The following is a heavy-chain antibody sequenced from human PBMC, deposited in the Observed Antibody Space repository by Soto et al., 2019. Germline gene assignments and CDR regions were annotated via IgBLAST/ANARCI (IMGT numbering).Heavy chain of an antibody. Sequence: QVQLQESGPGLVKPSGTLSLTCAVSGGSFTSNNWWTWVRQPPGQGLEWIGEIYRTGSTNYNPSLESRVTISLDKSENQFSLKVTSLTAADTAVYYCASRDPGTSVDYWGQVTLVTVSS. V-gene: IGHV4-4*02. CDR1: GGSFTSNNW. D-gene: IGHD1-7*01. CDR2: IYRTGST. CDR3: ASRDPGTSVDY. J-gene: IGHJ4*02.